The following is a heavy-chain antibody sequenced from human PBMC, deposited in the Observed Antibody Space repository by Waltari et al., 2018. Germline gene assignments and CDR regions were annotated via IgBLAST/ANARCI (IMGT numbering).Heavy chain of an antibody. Sequence: VQLVESGGGLVKPGGSLRLSCAASGFPFISYSMNWVRQAPGKGLEWIGRIYTSGSTNYNPSLKSRVTISVDTSKNQFSLKLSSVTAADTAVYYCARRGWGSSSNFDYWGQGTLVTVSS. J-gene: IGHJ4*02. CDR2: IYTSGST. CDR1: GFPFISYS. V-gene: IGHV4-4*08. CDR3: ARRGWGSSSNFDY. D-gene: IGHD6-6*01.